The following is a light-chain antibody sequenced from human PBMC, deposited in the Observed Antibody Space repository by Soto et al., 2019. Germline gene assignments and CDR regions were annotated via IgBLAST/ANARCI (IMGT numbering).Light chain of an antibody. V-gene: IGLV2-14*03. J-gene: IGLJ1*01. CDR1: SSDVGGYNY. CDR2: DVS. Sequence: QSVLTQPASVSGSPGQSITSCCTGASSDVGGYNYVSWYQHHPGKAPKLLMYDVSNRPSGVSNRFSGSKSDNTASLTISGLQAEDEADYYCSSYTTSNTRQIVFGTGTKVHVL. CDR3: SSYTTSNTRQIV.